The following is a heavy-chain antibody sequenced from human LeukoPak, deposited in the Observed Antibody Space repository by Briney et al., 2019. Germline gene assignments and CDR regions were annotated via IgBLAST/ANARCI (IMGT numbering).Heavy chain of an antibody. D-gene: IGHD3-10*01. J-gene: IGHJ6*02. Sequence: SQTLSLTCTVSGGSISSGGYYWSWIRQHPGKGLEWIGYIYYSGSTYYNPSLKSRVTISVDTSKNQFSLKLSSVTAADTAVYYCARGEVVRGVYYYYGMDVWGQGTTVTVSS. CDR1: GGSISSGGYY. V-gene: IGHV4-31*03. CDR3: ARGEVVRGVYYYYGMDV. CDR2: IYYSGST.